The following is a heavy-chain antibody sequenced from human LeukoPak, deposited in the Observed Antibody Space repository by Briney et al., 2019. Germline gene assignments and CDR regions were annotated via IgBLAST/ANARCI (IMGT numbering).Heavy chain of an antibody. CDR2: INHSGST. CDR3: AIPSSSRVKAFDY. Sequence: PSETLSLTCAVYGGSFSGYYWSWIRQPPGKGLEWIGEINHSGSTNYNPSLKSRVTISVDTSKNQFSLKLSSVTAADTAVYYCAIPSSSRVKAFDYWGQGTLVTVSS. D-gene: IGHD2-15*01. CDR1: GGSFSGYY. V-gene: IGHV4-34*01. J-gene: IGHJ4*02.